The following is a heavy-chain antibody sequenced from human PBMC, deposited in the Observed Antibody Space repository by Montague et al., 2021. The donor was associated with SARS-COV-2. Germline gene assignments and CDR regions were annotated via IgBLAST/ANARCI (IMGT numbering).Heavy chain of an antibody. D-gene: IGHD3-10*01. Sequence: SETLSLTCTVSGGSVSSSPHYWGWIRQPPGRGLEWVGSISYSGRTYFXXXLKSRLTISVDSSENQFSLRLSSVTAADTAVYYCASSYYYGSGTYVYNYYMDVWGKGTTVTVSS. J-gene: IGHJ6*03. CDR1: GGSVSSSPHY. CDR2: ISYSGRT. CDR3: ASSYYYGSGTYVYNYYMDV. V-gene: IGHV4-39*01.